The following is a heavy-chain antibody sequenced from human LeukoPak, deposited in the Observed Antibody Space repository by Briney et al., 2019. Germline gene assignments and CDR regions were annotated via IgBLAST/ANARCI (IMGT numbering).Heavy chain of an antibody. D-gene: IGHD3-22*01. CDR3: ARYYYDSSVYFDY. V-gene: IGHV1-2*06. CDR1: GYTFTGYY. CDR2: FNPNSGGT. Sequence: ASVKVSCKASGYTFTGYYMHWVRQAPGQGLEWMGRFNPNSGGTNYAQKFQGRVTMTRDTSISTDYMELSRLRSDDTAVYYCARYYYDSSVYFDYWGQGTLVTVSS. J-gene: IGHJ4*02.